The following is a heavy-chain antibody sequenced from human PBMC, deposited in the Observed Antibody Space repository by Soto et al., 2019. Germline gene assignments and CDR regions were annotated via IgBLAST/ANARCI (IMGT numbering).Heavy chain of an antibody. D-gene: IGHD6-13*01. J-gene: IGHJ4*02. CDR3: EKYGSKSLPHYLDY. Sequence: EVQLLESGGGLVQPGGSLRLSCAVSGFTFSNYAVGWVRQAPGMGLEWVSSIFGGSGDTYYTDSVEGRFTISRDSSENTVFLQMNSLRAEDTALYYCEKYGSKSLPHYLDYWGQGTLVTVSS. CDR1: GFTFSNYA. CDR2: IFGGSGDT. V-gene: IGHV3-23*01.